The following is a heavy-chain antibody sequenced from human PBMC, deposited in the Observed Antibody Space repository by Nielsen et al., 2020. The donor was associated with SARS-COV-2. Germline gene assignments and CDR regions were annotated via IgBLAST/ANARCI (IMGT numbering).Heavy chain of an antibody. CDR1: GFTFSDYY. D-gene: IGHD5-12*01. J-gene: IGHJ3*02. V-gene: IGHV3-21*01. CDR2: ISSSSSYI. Sequence: GESLKISCEASGFTFSDYYMNWVRQAPGRGLEWVSSISSSSSYIYYADSVKGRFTISRDNAKNSLYLQMNSLRAEDTAVYYCAISGYAHDAFDIWGQGTMVTVSS. CDR3: AISGYAHDAFDI.